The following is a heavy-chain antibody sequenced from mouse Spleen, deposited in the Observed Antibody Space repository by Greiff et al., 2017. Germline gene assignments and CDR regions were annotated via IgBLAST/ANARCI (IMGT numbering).Heavy chain of an antibody. V-gene: IGHV1-4*01. CDR2: INPSSGYT. J-gene: IGHJ4*01. Sequence: VQLKESGAELARPGASVKMSCKASGYTFTSYTMHWVKQRPGQGLEWIGYINPSSGYTKYNQKFKDKATLTADKSSSTAYMQLSSLTSEDSAVYYCASGDYYAMDYWGQGTSVTVSS. CDR1: GYTFTSYT. CDR3: ASGDYYAMDY. D-gene: IGHD2-13*01.